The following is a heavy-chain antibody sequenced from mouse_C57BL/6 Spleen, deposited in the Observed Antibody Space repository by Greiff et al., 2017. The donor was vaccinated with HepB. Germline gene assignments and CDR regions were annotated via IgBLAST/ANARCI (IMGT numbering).Heavy chain of an antibody. Sequence: EVMLVESGGGLVKPGGSLKLSCAASGFTFSDYGMHWVRQAPEKGLEWVAYISSGSSTIYYADTVKGRFTISRDNAKNTLFLQMTSLRSEDTAMYYCASGISTMVTTDWFAYWGQGTLVTVSA. CDR1: GFTFSDYG. CDR2: ISSGSSTI. J-gene: IGHJ3*01. D-gene: IGHD2-2*01. V-gene: IGHV5-17*01. CDR3: ASGISTMVTTDWFAY.